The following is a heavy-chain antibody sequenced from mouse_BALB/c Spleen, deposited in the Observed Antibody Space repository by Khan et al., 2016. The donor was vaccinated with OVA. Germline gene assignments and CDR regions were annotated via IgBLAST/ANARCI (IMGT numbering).Heavy chain of an antibody. J-gene: IGHJ4*01. CDR1: EFSITSHG. CDR2: IWGDGST. Sequence: QVQLKESGPGLVAPSQSLSITCTVSEFSITSHGVSWVRQPPGKGLEWLGVIWGDGSTNYHSALISRLSISKDKSQSQVFLQLNSLQTDDTATYYCAKFSHGNFFYYVMDYWGQGTPVTVSS. CDR3: AKFSHGNFFYYVMDY. V-gene: IGHV2-3*01. D-gene: IGHD2-1*01.